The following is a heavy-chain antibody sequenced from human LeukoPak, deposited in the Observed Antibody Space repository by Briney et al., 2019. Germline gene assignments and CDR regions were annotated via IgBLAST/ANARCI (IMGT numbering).Heavy chain of an antibody. CDR3: AREGQLWRHFDY. Sequence: PGGSLRLSCAASGFTFSSYEMNWVRQAPGKGLDWVSYISSSGSTIYYADSVKGRFTISRDNAKNSLYLQMNSLRAEDTAVYYCAREGQLWRHFDYWGQGTLVTVSS. J-gene: IGHJ4*02. CDR2: ISSSGSTI. CDR1: GFTFSSYE. V-gene: IGHV3-48*03. D-gene: IGHD5-18*01.